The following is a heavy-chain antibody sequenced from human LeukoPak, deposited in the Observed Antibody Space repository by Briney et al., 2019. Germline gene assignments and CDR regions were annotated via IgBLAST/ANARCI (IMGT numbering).Heavy chain of an antibody. CDR2: IYYSGTT. Sequence: SPPLSLTCTVSGGSISSGDYYWSWIRQPPGKGLEWIGYIYYSGTTYNNPSLKSRVTISVDTSNNQFSLKLNSVTAADTAVYFCARGPGYCGGGTCYLHFDYWGQGTLVTVSS. CDR1: GGSISSGDYY. D-gene: IGHD2-15*01. J-gene: IGHJ4*02. V-gene: IGHV4-30-4*01. CDR3: ARGPGYCGGGTCYLHFDY.